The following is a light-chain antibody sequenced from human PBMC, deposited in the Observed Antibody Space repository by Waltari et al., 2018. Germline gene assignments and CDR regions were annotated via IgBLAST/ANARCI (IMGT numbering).Light chain of an antibody. CDR2: GAS. V-gene: IGKV3-20*01. Sequence: VLTQSPGTLSLSPGERATLSCRASQSLTKRYLAWYQQKPGQAPRLLIYGASRMAAGIPDRFSGSGSGTDFTLTISRLEPEDFAVYYCQQYGSSVLYTFGQGTKLEIK. CDR3: QQYGSSVLYT. J-gene: IGKJ2*01. CDR1: QSLTKRY.